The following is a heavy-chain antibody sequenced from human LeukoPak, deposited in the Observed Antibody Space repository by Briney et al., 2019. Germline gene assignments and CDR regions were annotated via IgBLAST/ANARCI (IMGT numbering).Heavy chain of an antibody. CDR1: GFTVSSNY. Sequence: GGSLRLSCAASGFTVSSNYMSWVRQAPGKGLEWVSVIYSGGSTYYADSVKGRFTISRDNSKNTLHLQMNSLRAEDTAVYYCARASYCGGDCSVLDAFDIWGQGTMVTVSS. CDR3: ARASYCGGDCSVLDAFDI. CDR2: IYSGGST. V-gene: IGHV3-66*01. J-gene: IGHJ3*02. D-gene: IGHD2-21*02.